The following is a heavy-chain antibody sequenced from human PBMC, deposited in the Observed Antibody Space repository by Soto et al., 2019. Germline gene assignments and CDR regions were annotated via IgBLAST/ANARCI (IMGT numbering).Heavy chain of an antibody. Sequence: QVQLQESGPGLVKPSDTLSLTCAVSGYSISSSNWWGWIRQPPGKGLEWIGYIYYSGSTYYNPSRKSRVTMSVETPKNQFSLKLSSVTAVDTAVYYCARRVGPYGENREGWFDPWGQGTLVTVSS. CDR3: ARRVGPYGENREGWFDP. J-gene: IGHJ5*02. D-gene: IGHD3-10*01. CDR1: GYSISSSNW. CDR2: IYYSGST. V-gene: IGHV4-28*01.